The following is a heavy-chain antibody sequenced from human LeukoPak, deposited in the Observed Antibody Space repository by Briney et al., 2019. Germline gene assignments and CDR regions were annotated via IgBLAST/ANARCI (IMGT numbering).Heavy chain of an antibody. V-gene: IGHV3-48*04. CDR2: ISSGSSSI. J-gene: IGHJ2*01. D-gene: IGHD1-1*01. Sequence: GGSLRLSCVASGFTFSSYSLNWVRQAPGKGLEWVSYISSGSSSIYYADSVKGRFTVSRDNAKNSLYLQMNSLRAEDTAVYYCAKVGPTGWYFDPWGRGTLATVSS. CDR1: GFTFSSYS. CDR3: AKVGPTGWYFDP.